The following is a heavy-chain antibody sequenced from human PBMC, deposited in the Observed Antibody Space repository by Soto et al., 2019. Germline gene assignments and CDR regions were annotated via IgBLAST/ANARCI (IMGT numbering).Heavy chain of an antibody. Sequence: QVQLVESGGGVVQPGRSLRLSCAASGFTFSSYGMHWVRQAPGKGLEWVAVIWYDGSNKYYADSVKGRFTISRDNSKNTLYLQRNSLRAEDTAVYYCARDAGGYSGDDCLSCYYYGMDVWGQGTTVTVSS. V-gene: IGHV3-33*01. CDR3: ARDAGGYSGDDCLSCYYYGMDV. CDR1: GFTFSSYG. D-gene: IGHD5-12*01. CDR2: IWYDGSNK. J-gene: IGHJ6*02.